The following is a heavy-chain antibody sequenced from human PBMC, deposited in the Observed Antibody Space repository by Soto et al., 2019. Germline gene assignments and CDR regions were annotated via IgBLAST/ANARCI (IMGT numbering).Heavy chain of an antibody. CDR3: ARGKSYFWSGYYTHYYYGMDV. CDR1: GFTVSSYY. CDR2: IYSAGSA. J-gene: IGHJ6*02. Sequence: GGSLRLSCAASGFTVSSYYMSWVRQAPGKGLEWVSVIYSAGSADFADSVKGRFTISRDNSKNTLYLQMSSLRAEDTAVYYCARGKSYFWSGYYTHYYYGMDVWGQGTTVTVSS. D-gene: IGHD3-3*01. V-gene: IGHV3-66*01.